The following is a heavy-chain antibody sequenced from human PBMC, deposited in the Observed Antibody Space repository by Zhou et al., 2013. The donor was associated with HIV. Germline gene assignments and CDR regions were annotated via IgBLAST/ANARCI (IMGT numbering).Heavy chain of an antibody. CDR1: GYTFTSYG. CDR2: ISAHNDNT. J-gene: IGHJ5*02. CDR3: ARATYGSGSPWFDP. D-gene: IGHD3-10*01. V-gene: IGHV1-18*01. Sequence: QVQLVQSGAEVKKPGASVKVSCKASGYTFTSYGISWVRQAPGQGLEWMGWISAHNDNTYYAQKLQGRVTMTTDTSTSTAYMELRSLRSDDTAVYYCARATYGSGSPWFDPWGQGTLVTVSS.